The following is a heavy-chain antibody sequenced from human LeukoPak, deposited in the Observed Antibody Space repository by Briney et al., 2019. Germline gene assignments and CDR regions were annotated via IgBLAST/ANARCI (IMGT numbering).Heavy chain of an antibody. CDR3: ARGPSGSYPKVDY. J-gene: IGHJ4*02. CDR2: ISYDGSNK. V-gene: IGHV3-30*04. Sequence: PGGSLRLSCAASGFTFSSYAMHWVRQAPGKGLGWVAVISYDGSNKYYADSVKGRFTISRDNSKNTLYLQMNSLRAEDTAVFYGARGPSGSYPKVDYWGQGTLVTVSS. D-gene: IGHD1-26*01. CDR1: GFTFSSYA.